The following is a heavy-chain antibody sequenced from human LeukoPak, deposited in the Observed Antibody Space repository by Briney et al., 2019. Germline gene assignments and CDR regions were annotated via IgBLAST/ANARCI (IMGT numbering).Heavy chain of an antibody. CDR2: ISVSGGSI. CDR1: GVTFSSYA. V-gene: IGHV3-23*01. D-gene: IGHD1-26*01. Sequence: PGRSLRLSCAASGVTFSSYAMSWVRQAPGQGLEWVSAISVSGGSIYYADSVKGRFTISRDNSKNTLYPQMNSLRAEDTAVYYCARDPYSGSYGNYYYYFMDVWGKGTTVTISS. CDR3: ARDPYSGSYGNYYYYFMDV. J-gene: IGHJ6*03.